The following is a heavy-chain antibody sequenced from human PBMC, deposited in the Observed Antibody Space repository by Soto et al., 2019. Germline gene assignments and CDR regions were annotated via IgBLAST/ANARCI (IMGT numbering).Heavy chain of an antibody. Sequence: LRLSCAASGFTFSSYSMNWVRQAPGKGLEWVSYISSSSSTIYYADSVKGRFTISRDNAKNSLYLQMNSLRDEDTAVYYYASPETAYYYDSSGHRPNWYFDLWGRGTLVTVSS. V-gene: IGHV3-48*02. CDR1: GFTFSSYS. J-gene: IGHJ2*01. D-gene: IGHD3-22*01. CDR2: ISSSSSTI. CDR3: ASPETAYYYDSSGHRPNWYFDL.